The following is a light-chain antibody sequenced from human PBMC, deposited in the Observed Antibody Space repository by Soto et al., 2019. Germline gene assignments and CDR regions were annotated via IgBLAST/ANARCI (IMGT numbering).Light chain of an antibody. CDR1: GSDIGSYNY. CDR3: NSCTSASTYV. J-gene: IGLJ1*01. V-gene: IGLV2-14*03. Sequence: QSVLTQPASVSGAPGQSITISCTGTGSDIGSYNYVSWYQHHPGKVPKFIIYDVTNRPSGVSDRFSGSKSGNTASLTISGLQAEDEADYYCNSCTSASTYVFGTGTKVTV. CDR2: DVT.